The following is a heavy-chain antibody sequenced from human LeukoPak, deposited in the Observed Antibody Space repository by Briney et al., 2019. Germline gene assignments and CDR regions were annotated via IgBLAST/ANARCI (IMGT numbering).Heavy chain of an antibody. CDR2: IYPSDSDT. Sequence: GGSLKISCKGSGYSFTSYWIGWVRQMPGKGLEWMGIIYPSDSDTKYSPSFRGQVTISADKSITTAYLQWSSLKASDTAIYYCARESRSSRTIDYWGQGTQVTVSS. D-gene: IGHD6-13*01. V-gene: IGHV5-51*01. J-gene: IGHJ4*02. CDR3: ARESRSSRTIDY. CDR1: GYSFTSYW.